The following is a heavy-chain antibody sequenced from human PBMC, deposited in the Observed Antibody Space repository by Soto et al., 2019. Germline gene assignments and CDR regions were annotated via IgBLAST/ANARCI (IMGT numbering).Heavy chain of an antibody. Sequence: SVKVSCKASGFTFTSSAVQWVRQARGQRLEWIGWIVVGSGNTNYAQKFQERVTITRDMSTSTAYMELSSLRSEDTAVYYCAARDYGDYRIDYWGQGTLVTVSS. CDR3: AARDYGDYRIDY. V-gene: IGHV1-58*01. J-gene: IGHJ4*02. CDR2: IVVGSGNT. CDR1: GFTFTSSA. D-gene: IGHD4-17*01.